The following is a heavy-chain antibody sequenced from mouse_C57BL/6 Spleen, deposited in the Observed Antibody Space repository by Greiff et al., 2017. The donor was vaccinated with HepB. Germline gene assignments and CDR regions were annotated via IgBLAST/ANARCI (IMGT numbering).Heavy chain of an antibody. Sequence: VKLVESGPELVKPGASVKLSCKASGYTFTSYDINWVKQRPGQGLEWIGWIYPRDGSTKYNEKFKGKATLTVDTSSSTAYMELHSLTSEDSAVYFCARREGTDYWGQGTTLTVSS. CDR2: IYPRDGST. V-gene: IGHV1-85*01. J-gene: IGHJ2*01. CDR1: GYTFTSYD. D-gene: IGHD2-14*01. CDR3: ARREGTDY.